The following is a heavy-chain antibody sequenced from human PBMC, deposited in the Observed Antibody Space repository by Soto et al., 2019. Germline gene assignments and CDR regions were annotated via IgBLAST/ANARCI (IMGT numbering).Heavy chain of an antibody. D-gene: IGHD3-3*01. CDR3: ANYYVFWSGPGTYYYMDV. CDR2: ISYDGSNK. J-gene: IGHJ6*03. Sequence: GGSLRLSSAASGFNFSSYGMHWVRQAPGKGLEWVAVISYDGSNKYYADSVKGRFTISRDNSKNTLYLQMNSLRAEDTAVYYCANYYVFWSGPGTYYYMDVGGKGTTVPVPS. CDR1: GFNFSSYG. V-gene: IGHV3-30*18.